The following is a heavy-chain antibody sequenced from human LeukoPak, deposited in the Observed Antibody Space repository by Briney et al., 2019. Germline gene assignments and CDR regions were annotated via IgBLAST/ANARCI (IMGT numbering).Heavy chain of an antibody. D-gene: IGHD1-7*01. J-gene: IGHJ4*02. V-gene: IGHV3-74*01. Sequence: GGSLRLSRAASGFTFRNSYMHWVRQAPGKGLVWVSRIDNDGSTTYADSVKGRFTISRDNAKSTVFLQLNSLRAEDTAVYYCARDLNYNFDYWGQGTLVTVSS. CDR3: ARDLNYNFDY. CDR1: GFTFRNSY. CDR2: IDNDGST.